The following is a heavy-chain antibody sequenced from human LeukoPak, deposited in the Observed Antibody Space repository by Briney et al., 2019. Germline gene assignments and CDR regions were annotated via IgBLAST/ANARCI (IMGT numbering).Heavy chain of an antibody. CDR2: IYHSGST. D-gene: IGHD5-12*01. Sequence: SETLSLTCAVSGGSISSGGYSWSWIRQPPGKGLEWIGYIYHSGSTYYNPSLKSRVTISVDTSKNQFSLKLSSATAADTAVYYCAREGRVANRGYYFDYWSQGALVTVSS. CDR1: GGSISSGGYS. J-gene: IGHJ4*02. CDR3: AREGRVANRGYYFDY. V-gene: IGHV4-30-2*01.